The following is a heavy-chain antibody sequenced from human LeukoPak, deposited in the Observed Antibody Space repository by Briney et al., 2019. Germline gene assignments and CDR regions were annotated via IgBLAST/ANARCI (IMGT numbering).Heavy chain of an antibody. Sequence: KPGGSLRLSCAAFGFTFSSNSMNWVRQAPGKGLGWVSSISSSSRIYIYYAASVKGRFTISTDTAKSSLYLQMNSLRAEDTAVYYCARDKARGVMLFWFDPWGQGTLVTFPS. J-gene: IGHJ5*02. CDR3: ARDKARGVMLFWFDP. CDR1: GFTFSSNS. V-gene: IGHV3-21*01. D-gene: IGHD3-16*01. CDR2: ISSSSRIYI.